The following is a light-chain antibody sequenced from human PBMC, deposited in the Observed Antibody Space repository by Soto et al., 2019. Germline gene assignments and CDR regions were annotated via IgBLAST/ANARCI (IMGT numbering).Light chain of an antibody. CDR3: QQYGTSEII. CDR2: DTS. Sequence: EIVLTQSPGTLSLSPGERATLSCSASQTLSNSFITWYQHKPGQAPRLLIYDTSSRATGVPDRYSASGSGTDFTLTISRLEPEDFAVFFCQQYGTSEIIFGQGTRLEIK. J-gene: IGKJ5*01. V-gene: IGKV3-20*01. CDR1: QTLSNSF.